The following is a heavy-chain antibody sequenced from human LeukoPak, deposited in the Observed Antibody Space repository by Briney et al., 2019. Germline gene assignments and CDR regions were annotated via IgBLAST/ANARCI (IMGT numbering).Heavy chain of an antibody. CDR1: GGSVSSGSYY. CDR2: IYYSGST. J-gene: IGHJ1*01. D-gene: IGHD3-9*01. CDR3: ASRYFDWLSGDAEYFQH. Sequence: SETLSLTCTVSGGSVSSGSYYWSWIRQPPGKGLEWIGYIYYSGSTNYNPSLKSRVTISVDTSKNQFPLKLSSVTAADTAVYYCASRYFDWLSGDAEYFQHWGQGTLVTVSS. V-gene: IGHV4-61*01.